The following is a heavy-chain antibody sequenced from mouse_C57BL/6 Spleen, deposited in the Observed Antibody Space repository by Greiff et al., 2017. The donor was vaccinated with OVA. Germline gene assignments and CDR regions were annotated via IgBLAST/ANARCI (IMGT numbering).Heavy chain of an antibody. D-gene: IGHD1-1*01. CDR2: IYPRSGNT. CDR1: GYTFTSYG. J-gene: IGHJ4*01. CDR3: ARRGVGAMDY. V-gene: IGHV1-81*01. Sequence: QVQLKESGAELARPGASVKLSCKASGYTFTSYGISWVKQRTGQGLEWIGEIYPRSGNTYYNEKFKGKATLTADKSSSTAYMELRSLTSEDSAVYFCARRGVGAMDYWGQGTSVTVSS.